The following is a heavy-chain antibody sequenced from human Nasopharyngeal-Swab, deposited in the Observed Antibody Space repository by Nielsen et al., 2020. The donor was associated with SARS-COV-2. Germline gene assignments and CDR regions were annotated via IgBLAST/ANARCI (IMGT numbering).Heavy chain of an antibody. J-gene: IGHJ6*03. V-gene: IGHV1-69*04. CDR2: IIPMFDIV. Sequence: SVKVSCKASGGTFTSSGISWVRHAPGQGPEWMGMIIPMFDIVNYAQKFQGRVTITADKSTSTAYMALSSLRSEDTAVYYCARGPPCTNGVCYRYYMDVWGKGTTVTVSS. CDR1: GGTFTSSG. CDR3: ARGPPCTNGVCYRYYMDV. D-gene: IGHD2-8*01.